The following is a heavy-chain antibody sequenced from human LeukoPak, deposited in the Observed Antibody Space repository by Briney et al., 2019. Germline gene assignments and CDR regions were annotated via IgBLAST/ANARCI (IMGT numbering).Heavy chain of an antibody. CDR3: AKYTGDYYDSSGYQYYFDY. V-gene: IGHV3-30*02. J-gene: IGHJ4*02. Sequence: GGSLRLSCAASGFTFSSYAMHWVRQAPGKGLEWVAFIRYDGISKYYADSVKGRFTISRDNSKNTLYLQMNSLRAEDTAVYYCAKYTGDYYDSSGYQYYFDYWGQGTLVTVSS. CDR1: GFTFSSYA. D-gene: IGHD3-22*01. CDR2: IRYDGISK.